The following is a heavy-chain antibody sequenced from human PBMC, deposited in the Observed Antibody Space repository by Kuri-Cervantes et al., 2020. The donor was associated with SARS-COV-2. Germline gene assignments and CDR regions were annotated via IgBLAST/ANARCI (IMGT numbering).Heavy chain of an antibody. Sequence: GESLKISCAASGFTFSNYAMHWVRQAPGKGMEWVAVISYDGSNKYYADSVKGRFTISRDNSKNTLYLQMNSLRAEDTAVYYCARFLLAIEQQLGHFDYWGQGTLVTVSS. CDR3: ARFLLAIEQQLGHFDY. D-gene: IGHD6-13*01. J-gene: IGHJ4*02. CDR1: GFTFSNYA. CDR2: ISYDGSNK. V-gene: IGHV3-30-3*01.